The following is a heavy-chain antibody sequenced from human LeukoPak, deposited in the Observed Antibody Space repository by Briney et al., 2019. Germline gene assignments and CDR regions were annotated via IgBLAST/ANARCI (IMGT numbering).Heavy chain of an antibody. CDR2: IFYSGYT. J-gene: IGHJ6*03. V-gene: IGHV4-59*12. Sequence: PSETLSLTCSVSGGSISTYWWSWIRQSPGKGLEWIGNIFYSGYTNYNPSLKSRVTMSVDTSKNQFSLKLSSVTAADTAVYYCARDGRADYYGSGAKRYYYYYMDVWGKGTTVTISS. D-gene: IGHD3-10*01. CDR3: ARDGRADYYGSGAKRYYYYYMDV. CDR1: GGSISTYW.